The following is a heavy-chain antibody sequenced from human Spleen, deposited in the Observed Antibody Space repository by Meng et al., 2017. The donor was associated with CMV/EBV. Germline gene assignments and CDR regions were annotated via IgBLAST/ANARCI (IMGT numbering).Heavy chain of an antibody. J-gene: IGHJ4*02. CDR3: ASLEWSLLIFGR. Sequence: TVSGGSISSGGYYWTWLRQHPGKGLEWIGYIYPTGSTNYNPSLQSRLTISVDTSKNQFSLKLSTVTAADTAVYYCASLEWSLLIFGRWGQGTLVTVSS. D-gene: IGHD3-3*01. V-gene: IGHV4-31*03. CDR1: GGSISSGGYY. CDR2: IYPTGST.